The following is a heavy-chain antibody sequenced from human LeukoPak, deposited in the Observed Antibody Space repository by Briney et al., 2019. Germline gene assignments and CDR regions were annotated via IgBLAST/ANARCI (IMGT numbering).Heavy chain of an antibody. J-gene: IGHJ3*02. Sequence: SETLSLTCTVSGGSISSSSYYWGWIRQPPGKGLEWIGSIYYSGSTYYNPSLKSRVTISVDTSKNQSSLKLSSVTAADTAVYYCARRILSGWYMGAFDIWGQGTMVTVSS. V-gene: IGHV4-39*01. D-gene: IGHD6-19*01. CDR2: IYYSGST. CDR1: GGSISSSSYY. CDR3: ARRILSGWYMGAFDI.